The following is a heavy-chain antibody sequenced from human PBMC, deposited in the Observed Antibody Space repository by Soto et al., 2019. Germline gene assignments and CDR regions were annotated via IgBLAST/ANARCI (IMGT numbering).Heavy chain of an antibody. D-gene: IGHD6-13*01. J-gene: IGHJ6*02. Sequence: GGSLRLSCAASGFTFSSYAMSWVRQAPGKGLEWVSAISGSGGSTYYADSVKGRFTISRDNSKNTLYLQMNSLRAEDTAVYYCAKPLYSSSWYYYYGMDVWGQGTTVTVSS. V-gene: IGHV3-23*01. CDR2: ISGSGGST. CDR3: AKPLYSSSWYYYYGMDV. CDR1: GFTFSSYA.